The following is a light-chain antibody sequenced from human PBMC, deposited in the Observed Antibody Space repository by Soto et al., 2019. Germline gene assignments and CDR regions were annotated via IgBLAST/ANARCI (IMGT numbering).Light chain of an antibody. Sequence: QSALTQPASVSGSPGQSITISCTGTSSDVGGYNYVSWYQQQAGKAPKLIIHEVSNRPSGVSNRFSGAKFGNTASLTISGLQAEDEADYYCDSYTSSRAYVFGIGTKVTVL. V-gene: IGLV2-14*01. CDR1: SSDVGGYNY. J-gene: IGLJ1*01. CDR3: DSYTSSRAYV. CDR2: EVS.